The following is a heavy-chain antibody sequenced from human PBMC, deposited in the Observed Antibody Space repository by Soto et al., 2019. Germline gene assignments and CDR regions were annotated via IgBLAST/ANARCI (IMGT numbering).Heavy chain of an antibody. Sequence: SSETLSLTCTVSGGSISSSSYYWGWIRQPPGKGLEWIGSIYYSGSTYYNPSLKSRVTISVDTSKNQFSLKLSSVTAADTAVYYCARRGPDVDTTLYYFDYWGQGTLVTVSS. V-gene: IGHV4-39*01. CDR3: ARRGPDVDTTLYYFDY. CDR1: GGSISSSSYY. D-gene: IGHD5-18*01. J-gene: IGHJ4*02. CDR2: IYYSGST.